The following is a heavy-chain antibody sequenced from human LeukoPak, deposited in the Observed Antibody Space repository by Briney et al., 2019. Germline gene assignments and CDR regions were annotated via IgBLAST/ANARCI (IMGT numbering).Heavy chain of an antibody. D-gene: IGHD3-16*02. Sequence: ASVKVSCKASGYTFTSYGISWVRQAPGQGLEWMGWISAYNGNTNYAQKLQGRVTMTTDTSTSTAYMELRSLRPDDTAVYYCARVGDYVWGSYRYRPNFDYWGQGTLVTVSS. J-gene: IGHJ4*02. CDR2: ISAYNGNT. CDR3: ARVGDYVWGSYRYRPNFDY. V-gene: IGHV1-18*01. CDR1: GYTFTSYG.